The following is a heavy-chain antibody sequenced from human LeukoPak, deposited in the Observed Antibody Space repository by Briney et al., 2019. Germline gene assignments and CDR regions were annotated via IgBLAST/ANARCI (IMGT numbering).Heavy chain of an antibody. J-gene: IGHJ6*03. V-gene: IGHV3-11*04. CDR2: ISSSGSTI. D-gene: IGHD4-11*01. CDR1: GFTFSDYY. CDR3: ARDASMTTVTYYYYMDV. Sequence: GGSLRLSCAASGFTFSDYYMSWIRQAPGKGQEWVSYISSSGSTIYYADSVKGRFTISRDNAKNSLYLQMNSLRAEDTTVYYCARDASMTTVTYYYYMDVWGNGTTVTVSS.